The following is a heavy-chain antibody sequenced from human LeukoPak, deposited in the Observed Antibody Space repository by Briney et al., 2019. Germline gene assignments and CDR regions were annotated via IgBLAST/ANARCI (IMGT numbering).Heavy chain of an antibody. CDR2: IISSSSYI. J-gene: IGHJ4*02. D-gene: IGHD6-6*01. V-gene: IGHV3-21*01. Sequence: GGSLRLSCAASGFTFSTYSMNWVRQAPGKGLEWVSSIISSSSYIYYADSVKGRFTISRDNAKNSLYLQMNSLRAEDTAVYYCAKEDSSSSDYWGQGTLVTVSS. CDR3: AKEDSSSSDY. CDR1: GFTFSTYS.